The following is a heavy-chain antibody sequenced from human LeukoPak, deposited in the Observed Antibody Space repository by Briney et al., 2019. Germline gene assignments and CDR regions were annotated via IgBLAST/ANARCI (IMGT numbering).Heavy chain of an antibody. CDR2: IYTSGST. Sequence: SETLSLTCTVSGGSISSGSYYWSWIRQPAGKGLEWIGRIYTSGSTNYNPSLKSRVTISVDTSKNQFSLKLSSVTAADTAVYYCARSRVVPAAITFFDYWGQGTLVTVSS. J-gene: IGHJ4*02. D-gene: IGHD2-2*01. CDR3: ARSRVVPAAITFFDY. CDR1: GGSISSGSYY. V-gene: IGHV4-61*02.